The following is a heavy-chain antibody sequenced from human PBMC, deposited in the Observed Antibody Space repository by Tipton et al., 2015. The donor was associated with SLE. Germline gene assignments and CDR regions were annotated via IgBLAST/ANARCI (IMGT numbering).Heavy chain of an antibody. CDR3: ARELTPSYGMDV. J-gene: IGHJ6*02. V-gene: IGHV3-30*04. CDR2: ISYDGSNK. Sequence: SLRLSCAASGFTFSTYSIHWVRQAPGKGLEWVAVISYDGSNKYYADSVKGRFTISRDNSKNTLYLQMNSLRAEDTAVYYCARELTPSYGMDVWGQGTTVTVSS. CDR1: GFTFSTYS.